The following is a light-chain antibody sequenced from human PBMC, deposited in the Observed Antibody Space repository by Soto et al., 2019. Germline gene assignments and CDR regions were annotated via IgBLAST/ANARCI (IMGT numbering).Light chain of an antibody. V-gene: IGLV2-14*01. CDR3: NSYGSTSTRYV. CDR2: EVS. J-gene: IGLJ1*01. CDR1: SSDVGGYNY. Sequence: QSVLTQPASVSGSSGQSITISCTGTSSDVGGYNYVSWYQQHPGKAPKLMIYEVSNRPSGVSNRFSGSKSGNTASLTISGLQAEDEADYFCNSYGSTSTRYVFGTGTKLTVL.